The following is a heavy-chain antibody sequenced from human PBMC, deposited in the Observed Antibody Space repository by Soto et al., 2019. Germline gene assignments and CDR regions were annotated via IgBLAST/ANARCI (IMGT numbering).Heavy chain of an antibody. V-gene: IGHV3-33*01. CDR2: IWYDGSNK. Sequence: QVQLVESGGGVVQPGRSLRLSCAASGFTFSSYGMHWVRQAPGKGLEWVAVIWYDGSNKYYADSVKGRFTISRDNSKNTLYLQMNSLRAEDTAVYYCARATIDGSGSYYLTNNYYYYYGMDVWGQGTTVTVSS. D-gene: IGHD3-10*01. CDR1: GFTFSSYG. J-gene: IGHJ6*02. CDR3: ARATIDGSGSYYLTNNYYYYYGMDV.